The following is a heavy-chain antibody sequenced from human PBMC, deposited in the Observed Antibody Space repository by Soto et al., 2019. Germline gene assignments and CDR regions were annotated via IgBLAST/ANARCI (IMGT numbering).Heavy chain of an antibody. D-gene: IGHD6-19*01. CDR3: ATLLQWLVPY. CDR2: IYYSGST. CDR1: GGSISSSSYY. J-gene: IGHJ4*02. Sequence: QLQLQESGPGLVKPSETLSLTCTVSGGSISSSSYYWGWIRQPPGKGLEWIGSIYYSGSTYYNPSPTSRVTISVDTSKNQCSLKLSSVTAADTAVYYCATLLQWLVPYWGQGTLVTVSS. V-gene: IGHV4-39*01.